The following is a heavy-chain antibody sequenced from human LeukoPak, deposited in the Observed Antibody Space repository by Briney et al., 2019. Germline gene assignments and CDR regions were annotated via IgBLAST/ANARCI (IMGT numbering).Heavy chain of an antibody. D-gene: IGHD3-22*01. Sequence: GGSLRLSCAASGFTFSSYAMSWVRQAPGKGLEWVSAISGSGGSTYYADSVKGRFTISRDNSKNTLYLQMNSLRAEDTAVYYCAKGSRTYYYDSSGYYYEDYFVYWGQGTLVTVSS. J-gene: IGHJ4*02. CDR2: ISGSGGST. CDR3: AKGSRTYYYDSSGYYYEDYFVY. CDR1: GFTFSSYA. V-gene: IGHV3-23*01.